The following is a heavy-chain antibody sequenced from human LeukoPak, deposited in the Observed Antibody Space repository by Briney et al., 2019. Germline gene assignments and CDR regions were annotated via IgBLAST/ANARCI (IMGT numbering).Heavy chain of an antibody. V-gene: IGHV4-34*01. J-gene: IGHJ4*02. Sequence: PSETLSLTCAVYGGSFSGYYWSWIRQPPGKGLEWIGEINHSGSTNYDPSLKSRVTISVDTSKNQFSLKLSSVTAADTAVYYRARTPRFIVGATRGYFDYWGQGTLVTVSS. CDR1: GGSFSGYY. CDR2: INHSGST. D-gene: IGHD1-26*01. CDR3: ARTPRFIVGATRGYFDY.